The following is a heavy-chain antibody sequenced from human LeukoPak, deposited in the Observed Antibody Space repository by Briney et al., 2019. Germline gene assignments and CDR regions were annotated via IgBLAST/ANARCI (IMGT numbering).Heavy chain of an antibody. Sequence: GGSLRLSCAASGFMFSDYYMSWIRQAPGKGLEWVSYIRSSGRYTNYADSVKGRFSISRDNAKNSLYLQMNSLRAEDTAVYYCAKSFYYNSGSWGIFDYWGQGTLVTVSS. CDR2: IRSSGRYT. D-gene: IGHD3-10*01. J-gene: IGHJ4*02. V-gene: IGHV3-11*03. CDR1: GFMFSDYY. CDR3: AKSFYYNSGSWGIFDY.